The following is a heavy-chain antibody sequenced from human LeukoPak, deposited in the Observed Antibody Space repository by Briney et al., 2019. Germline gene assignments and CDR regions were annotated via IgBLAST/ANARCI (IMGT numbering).Heavy chain of an antibody. Sequence: GESLKISCKGSGYSFTSYWIGWVRQMPGKGLEWMGIIYPGDSDTRYSPSFQGQVTISADKSISTAYLQWSSLKASDTAMYYCASLIAAAGCSLDPWGQGTLVTVSS. V-gene: IGHV5-51*01. CDR1: GYSFTSYW. D-gene: IGHD6-13*01. CDR3: ASLIAAAGCSLDP. J-gene: IGHJ5*02. CDR2: IYPGDSDT.